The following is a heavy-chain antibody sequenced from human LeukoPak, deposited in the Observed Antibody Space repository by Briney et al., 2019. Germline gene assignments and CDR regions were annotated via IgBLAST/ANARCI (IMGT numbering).Heavy chain of an antibody. Sequence: SETLSLTCTVSGYSISISSAYYWGWIRQPPGKGLEWLGYIYYSGSTNYNPSLKSRVTISLDTSKNQFSLRLTSVTAADTAVYYCARNRVVGAPNFDYWGQGTLVTVFS. D-gene: IGHD1-26*01. CDR1: GYSISISSAYY. J-gene: IGHJ4*02. V-gene: IGHV4-61*05. CDR2: IYYSGST. CDR3: ARNRVVGAPNFDY.